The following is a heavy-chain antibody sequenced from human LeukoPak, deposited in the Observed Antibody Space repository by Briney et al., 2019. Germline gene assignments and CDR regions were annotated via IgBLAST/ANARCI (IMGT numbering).Heavy chain of an antibody. Sequence: PGGSLRLSCAASGFTFDDYAMHWVRQAPGKGLEWVSLISWDGGSTYYADSVKGRFTISRDNSKNSLYLQMNSLRAEDTALYYCAKDLTAKWGPLGTYVDVWGKGTTVTVSS. CDR3: AKDLTAKWGPLGTYVDV. CDR2: ISWDGGST. V-gene: IGHV3-43D*03. J-gene: IGHJ6*03. D-gene: IGHD1-26*01. CDR1: GFTFDDYA.